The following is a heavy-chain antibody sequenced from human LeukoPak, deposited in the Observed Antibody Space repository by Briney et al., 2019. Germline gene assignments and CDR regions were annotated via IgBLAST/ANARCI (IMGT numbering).Heavy chain of an antibody. CDR3: ASYSSGWSSLDY. V-gene: IGHV4-59*08. CDR2: IYYSGST. D-gene: IGHD6-19*01. Sequence: SETLSLTCPVSGGSLSSFYWSWIRQPPGKGLEWIGYIYYSGSTNYNPSLESRVTISVDTSKNQFSPKLSSVTAADTAVYYCASYSSGWSSLDYWGQGTLVTVSS. CDR1: GGSLSSFY. J-gene: IGHJ4*02.